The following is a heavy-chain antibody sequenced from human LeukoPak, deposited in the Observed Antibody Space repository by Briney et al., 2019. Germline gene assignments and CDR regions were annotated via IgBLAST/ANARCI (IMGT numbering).Heavy chain of an antibody. D-gene: IGHD6-13*01. CDR1: GGSFSGYY. CDR2: INHSGST. V-gene: IGHV4-34*01. CDR3: ARVQYSSSRGTFDI. J-gene: IGHJ3*02. Sequence: SETLSLTCAVYGGSFSGYYWSWIRQPPGKGLEWIGEINHSGSTNYNPSLKSRVTISVDTSKNQFSLKLSSVTAADTAVYYCARVQYSSSRGTFDIWGQGTMVTVSS.